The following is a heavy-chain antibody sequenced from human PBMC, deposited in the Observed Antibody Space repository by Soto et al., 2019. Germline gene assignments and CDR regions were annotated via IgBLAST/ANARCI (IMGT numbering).Heavy chain of an antibody. CDR1: GFSLSTSGMC. CDR2: IDWDDDK. V-gene: IGHV2-70*11. J-gene: IGHJ4*02. CDR3: ARLMPDYFDSSGDSTVFDY. D-gene: IGHD3-22*01. Sequence: SGPTLVNPTQTLTLTCTFSGFSLSTSGMCVSWIRQPPGKALEWLARIDWDDDKYYSTSLKTRLTISKDTSKNQVVLTMTNMDPVDTATYYCARLMPDYFDSSGDSTVFDYWGQGTPVTVSS.